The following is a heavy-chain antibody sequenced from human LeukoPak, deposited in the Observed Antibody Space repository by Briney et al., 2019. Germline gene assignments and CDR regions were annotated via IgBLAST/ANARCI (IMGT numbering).Heavy chain of an antibody. Sequence: PSETLSLTCTVSGGSISSYYWSWIRQPPGKGLEWIGYIYYSGSTNYNPSLKSRVTISVDTSKNQFSLKLSSVTAADTAVYYCARTTVTTWGWSDPWGQGTLVTVSS. CDR2: IYYSGST. CDR3: ARTTVTTWGWSDP. D-gene: IGHD4-17*01. J-gene: IGHJ5*02. V-gene: IGHV4-59*01. CDR1: GGSISSYY.